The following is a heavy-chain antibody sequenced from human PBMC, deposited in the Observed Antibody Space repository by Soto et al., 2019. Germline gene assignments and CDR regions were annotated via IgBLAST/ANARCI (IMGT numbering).Heavy chain of an antibody. J-gene: IGHJ6*02. Sequence: PSETLSLTCNVSGGSIYTYYWNWMRQSPGKGLEWIGYISGGGSTNYNPSLKSRVTISVDTSKKQVSLKLSSVSAPDTARYFCAGYCSSSICTEDHYFALEVWGQGTTVTVSS. CDR2: ISGGGST. CDR1: GGSIYTYY. CDR3: AGYCSSSICTEDHYFALEV. D-gene: IGHD2-2*01. V-gene: IGHV4-59*01.